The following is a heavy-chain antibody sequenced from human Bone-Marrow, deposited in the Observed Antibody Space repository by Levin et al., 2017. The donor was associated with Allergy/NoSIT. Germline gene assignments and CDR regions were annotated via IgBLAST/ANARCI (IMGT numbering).Heavy chain of an antibody. CDR3: ARVVGLIRDNRFDP. Sequence: GESLKISCAASGFTFSSYAMSWVRQAPGKGLDWVSAISGSADITYYADSVKGRFTISRDNSKNTLFLHMSSLRAEDTAKYYCARVVGLIRDNRFDPWGQGTLVSVSS. CDR1: GFTFSSYA. CDR2: ISGSADIT. J-gene: IGHJ5*02. D-gene: IGHD3-10*01. V-gene: IGHV3-23*01.